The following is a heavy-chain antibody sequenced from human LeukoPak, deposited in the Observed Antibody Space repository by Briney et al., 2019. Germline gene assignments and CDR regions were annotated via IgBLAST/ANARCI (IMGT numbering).Heavy chain of an antibody. CDR2: INQAGSEK. V-gene: IGHV3-7*04. J-gene: IGHJ5*02. CDR1: EFTLGDHW. CDR3: ARGHYGLAS. Sequence: PGGSLRLSCAPSEFTLGDHWMSWVRQAPGKGLEWVAHINQAGSEKQYVDSVKGRFTISRDNTRNSLFLHMNSLRPEDSAVYYCARGHYGLASWGQGTLVTVSS. D-gene: IGHD3-10*01.